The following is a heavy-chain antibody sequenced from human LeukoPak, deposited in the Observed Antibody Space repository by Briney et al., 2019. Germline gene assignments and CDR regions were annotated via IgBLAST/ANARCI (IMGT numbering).Heavy chain of an antibody. CDR3: AKDSGWILFDD. V-gene: IGHV3-23*01. CDR1: GFTFTTYG. CDR2: IGGSGTRT. D-gene: IGHD2-2*03. Sequence: GGSLRLSCSASGFTFTTYGMNWGRQAPGKGAEWVSGIGGSGTRTYYADSVKGRFTISRDNSKNTLYLQMNSLRDEDTAVYYCAKDSGWILFDDWGQGTLVTVSS. J-gene: IGHJ4*02.